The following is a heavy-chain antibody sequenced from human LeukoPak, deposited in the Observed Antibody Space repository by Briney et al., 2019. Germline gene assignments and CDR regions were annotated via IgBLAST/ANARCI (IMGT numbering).Heavy chain of an antibody. Sequence: PSETLSLTCTVSGGSISSYYWGWIRQPPGKGLEWIGYIYYSGSTKYDPSRKSRVTISVDTSKNQFSLKLSSVTAADTAVYYCAREVWSNPYYYGSGSYGYMDVWGKGTTVTISS. D-gene: IGHD3-10*01. CDR3: AREVWSNPYYYGSGSYGYMDV. J-gene: IGHJ6*03. CDR2: IYYSGST. CDR1: GGSISSYY. V-gene: IGHV4-59*01.